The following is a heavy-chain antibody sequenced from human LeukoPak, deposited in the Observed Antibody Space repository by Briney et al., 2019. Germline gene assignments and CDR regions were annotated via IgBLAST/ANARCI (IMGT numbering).Heavy chain of an antibody. CDR2: FDPEDGET. Sequence: ASVKVSCKVTGYTLTELSMHWVRQAPGKGLEWMGGFDPEDGETIYAQKFQGRVTMTEDTSTDTAYMELSSLRSEDTAVYYCATLPVLLLDYGDAFDIWGQGTMVTVSS. CDR1: GYTLTELS. V-gene: IGHV1-24*01. D-gene: IGHD4/OR15-4a*01. J-gene: IGHJ3*02. CDR3: ATLPVLLLDYGDAFDI.